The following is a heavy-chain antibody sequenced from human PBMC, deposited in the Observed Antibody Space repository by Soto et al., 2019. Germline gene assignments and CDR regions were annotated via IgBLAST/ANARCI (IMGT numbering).Heavy chain of an antibody. CDR2: INHSGST. Sequence: SETLSLTCAVYGGSFSGYYWSWIRQPPGKGLEWIGEINHSGSTNYNPSLKSRVTISVDTSKNQFSLKLSSVTAADTAVYYCASIAAAGMWFDPWGQGTLVTVSS. D-gene: IGHD6-13*01. CDR3: ASIAAAGMWFDP. CDR1: GGSFSGYY. V-gene: IGHV4-34*01. J-gene: IGHJ5*02.